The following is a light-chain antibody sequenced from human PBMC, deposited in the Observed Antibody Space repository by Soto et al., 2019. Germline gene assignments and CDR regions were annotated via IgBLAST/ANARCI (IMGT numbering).Light chain of an antibody. CDR3: HQYGNLFPFT. CDR2: GAS. CDR1: QSVGSN. Sequence: EIVLTQSPATLSVSPGERATLSCRASQSVGSNLGWYQQKPGQAPRLLIIGASTRATGIPARFSGSGSGTEFTLTISSLQSEDSAIYYCHQYGNLFPFTFGQGTRLEIK. J-gene: IGKJ5*01. V-gene: IGKV3-15*01.